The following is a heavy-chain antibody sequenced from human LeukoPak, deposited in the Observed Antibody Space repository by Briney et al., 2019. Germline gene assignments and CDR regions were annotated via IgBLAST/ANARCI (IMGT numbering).Heavy chain of an antibody. V-gene: IGHV4-34*01. CDR3: ASRIAAAAPSDY. Sequence: XEWIGEINHSGSTNYNPSLTSRVTISVDTSKNQFSLKLSSVTAADTAVYYCASRIAAAAPSDYWGQGTLVTVSS. J-gene: IGHJ4*02. CDR2: INHSGST. D-gene: IGHD6-13*01.